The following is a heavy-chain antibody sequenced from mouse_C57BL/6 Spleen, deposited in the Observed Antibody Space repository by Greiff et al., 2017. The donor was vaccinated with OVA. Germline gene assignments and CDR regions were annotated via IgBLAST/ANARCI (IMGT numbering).Heavy chain of an antibody. CDR3: TTNYEGVAY. Sequence: EVQLQQSGAELVRPGASVKLSCTASGFNIKDDYMHWVKQRPEQGLEWIGWIDPENGDTEYASKFQGKATITADTSSNTAYLQLSSLTSEDTAVYYCTTNYEGVAYWGQGTLVTVSA. V-gene: IGHV14-4*01. CDR2: IDPENGDT. CDR1: GFNIKDDY. D-gene: IGHD1-1*01. J-gene: IGHJ3*01.